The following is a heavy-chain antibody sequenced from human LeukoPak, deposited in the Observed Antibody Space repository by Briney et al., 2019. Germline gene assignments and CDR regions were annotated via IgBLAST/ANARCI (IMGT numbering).Heavy chain of an antibody. J-gene: IGHJ3*02. D-gene: IGHD4-17*01. CDR1: GGSIRDYY. V-gene: IGHV4-59*01. CDR3: ARKNDYGDYFDAFDM. CDR2: MFHTGNS. Sequence: SETLSLTCSVSGGSIRDYYWSWIRQPPGKGLECIGYMFHTGNSKDNPSLKSRLTMSVDTSENRFSLKLSSVTAADTAVYFCARKNDYGDYFDAFDMWGRGTMVTVSS.